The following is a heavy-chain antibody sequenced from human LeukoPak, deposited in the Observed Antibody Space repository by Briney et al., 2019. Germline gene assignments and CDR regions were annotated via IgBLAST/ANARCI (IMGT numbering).Heavy chain of an antibody. Sequence: QTGGSLRLSCAASGFTASSNYMSWVRQAPGKGLEWVSVIYSGGSTYYADSVKGRFTISRDNSKNTLYPQMNSLRAEDTAVYYCARARVAGTGTYYFDYWGQGTLVTVSS. J-gene: IGHJ4*02. V-gene: IGHV3-66*01. D-gene: IGHD6-19*01. CDR1: GFTASSNY. CDR2: IYSGGST. CDR3: ARARVAGTGTYYFDY.